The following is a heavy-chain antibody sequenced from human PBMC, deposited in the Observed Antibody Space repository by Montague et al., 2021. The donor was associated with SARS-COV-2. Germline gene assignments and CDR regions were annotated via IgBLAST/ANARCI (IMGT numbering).Heavy chain of an antibody. J-gene: IGHJ6*02. D-gene: IGHD3-3*01. CDR1: GFTFSSYS. CDR3: ARGYDFWSGGYYYYYGMDV. V-gene: IGHV3-21*01. CDR2: ISSSSSYI. Sequence: SLRLSCAASGFTFSSYSMNWVRQAPGKGLEWVSSISSSSSYIYCADSVKGRFTISRDNAKNSLYLQMNSLRAEDTAVYYCARGYDFWSGGYYYYYGMDVWGQGTTVTVSS.